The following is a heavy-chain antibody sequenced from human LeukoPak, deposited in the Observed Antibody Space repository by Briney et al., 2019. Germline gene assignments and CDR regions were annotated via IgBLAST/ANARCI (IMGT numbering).Heavy chain of an antibody. CDR3: AREKRVITFGGADGFDP. CDR2: INHSGST. J-gene: IGHJ5*02. V-gene: IGHV4-34*01. CDR1: GGSFSGYY. Sequence: SETLSLTCAVYGGSFSGYYWSWIRQPPGKGLEWIGEINHSGSTNYNPSLKSRVTISVDTSKNQFSLKLSSVTAADTAVYYCAREKRVITFGGADGFDPWGQGTLVTVSS. D-gene: IGHD3-16*01.